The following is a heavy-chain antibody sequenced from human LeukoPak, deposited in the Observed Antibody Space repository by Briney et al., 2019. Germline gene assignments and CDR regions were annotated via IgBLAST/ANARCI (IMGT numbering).Heavy chain of an antibody. D-gene: IGHD6-13*01. J-gene: IGHJ6*04. V-gene: IGHV3-30*04. CDR1: GFTFSSYA. Sequence: PGRSLRLSCAASGFTFSSYAMHWVCQAPGKGLEWVAVISYDGSNKYYADSVKGRFTISRDNSKNTLYLQMNSLRAEDTAVYYCARDLAAAGDYYYYGMDVWGEGTTVTVSS. CDR2: ISYDGSNK. CDR3: ARDLAAAGDYYYYGMDV.